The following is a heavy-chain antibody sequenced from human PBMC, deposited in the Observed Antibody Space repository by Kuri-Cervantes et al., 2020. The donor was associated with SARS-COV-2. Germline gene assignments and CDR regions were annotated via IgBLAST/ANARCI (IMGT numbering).Heavy chain of an antibody. V-gene: IGHV3-23*03. CDR1: GFTFSSYA. D-gene: IGHD6-13*01. CDR3: AKDLDQQLPV. J-gene: IGHJ4*02. CDR2: IYSGGSST. Sequence: GGSLRLSCAASGFTFSSYAMSWVRQAPGKGLEWVSVIYSGGSSTYYADSVKGRFTISRDNSKNTLYLQMNSLRAEDTAVYYCAKDLDQQLPVWGQGTLVTVSS.